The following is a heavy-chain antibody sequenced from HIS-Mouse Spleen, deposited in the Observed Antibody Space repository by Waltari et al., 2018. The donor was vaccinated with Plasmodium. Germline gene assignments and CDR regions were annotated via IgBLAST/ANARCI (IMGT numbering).Heavy chain of an antibody. CDR1: GYTFTGYY. CDR2: INPNSGGT. Sequence: QVQLVQSGAEVKKPGASVKVSCKASGYTFTGYYMHWVRQAPGQGLEWMGWINPNSGGTNYAQKFQGRVTMTRDTSISPAYMELSRLRSDDTAVYYCARVGRATAHYYDSSGPYYYYGMDVWGQGTTVTVSS. CDR3: ARVGRATAHYYDSSGPYYYYGMDV. J-gene: IGHJ6*02. D-gene: IGHD3-22*01. V-gene: IGHV1-2*02.